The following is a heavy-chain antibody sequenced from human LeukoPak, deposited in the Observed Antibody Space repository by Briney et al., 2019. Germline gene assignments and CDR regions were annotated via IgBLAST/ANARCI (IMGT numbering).Heavy chain of an antibody. CDR1: GFTIINYA. CDR3: VKDPNGDYIGAFDF. CDR2: ITGSGAGT. V-gene: IGHV3-23*01. Sequence: PGGSLRLSCAGSGFTIINYAMIWVRQAPGKGLEWVAAITGSGAGTYYADSVKGRFTVSRDNSKSTLYLQMNSLRPEDTAVYYCVKDPNGDYIGAFDFWGQGTMVTVSS. J-gene: IGHJ3*01. D-gene: IGHD4-17*01.